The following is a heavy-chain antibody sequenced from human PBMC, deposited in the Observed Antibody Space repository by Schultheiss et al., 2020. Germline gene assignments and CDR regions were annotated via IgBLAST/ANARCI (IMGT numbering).Heavy chain of an antibody. V-gene: IGHV3-30-3*01. CDR3: ARLVGALDY. J-gene: IGHJ4*02. CDR2: ISYDGSNK. CDR1: GFTFSDYT. Sequence: GGSLRLSCAASGFTFSDYTMSWVRQAPGKGLEWVAVISYDGSNKYYADSVKGRFTVSRDNSKNTLYLQMNSLRVEDTAVYYCARLVGALDYWGQGTLVTVSS. D-gene: IGHD1-26*01.